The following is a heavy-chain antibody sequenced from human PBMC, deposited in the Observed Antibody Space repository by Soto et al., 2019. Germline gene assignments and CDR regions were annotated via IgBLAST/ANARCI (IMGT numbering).Heavy chain of an antibody. Sequence: GGSLRLSCAASGFTFSSYAMSWVRQAPGKGLERVSAISGSGGSTYYADSVKGRFTISRDNSKNTLYLQMNSLRAEDTAVYYCAKDGCTNGVCYSRENWFDPWGQGTLVTVSS. J-gene: IGHJ5*02. V-gene: IGHV3-23*01. CDR2: ISGSGGST. CDR1: GFTFSSYA. D-gene: IGHD2-8*01. CDR3: AKDGCTNGVCYSRENWFDP.